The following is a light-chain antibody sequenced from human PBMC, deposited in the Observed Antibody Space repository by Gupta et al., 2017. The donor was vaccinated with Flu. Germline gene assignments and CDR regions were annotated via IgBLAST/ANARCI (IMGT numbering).Light chain of an antibody. V-gene: IGKV3-15*01. CDR3: QQYNNWPPYS. J-gene: IGKJ2*03. Sequence: SPGERATLSCRASQSIRNNLAWYQQTPGQAPRLLSYGASTRATGIPGRFSGSGSGTEFTLTISSLQSEDFVLYYCQQYNNWPPYSFGQGTKLEIK. CDR1: QSIRNN. CDR2: GAS.